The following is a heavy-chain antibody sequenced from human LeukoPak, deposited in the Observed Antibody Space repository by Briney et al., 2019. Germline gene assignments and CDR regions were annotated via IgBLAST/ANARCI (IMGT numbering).Heavy chain of an antibody. J-gene: IGHJ4*02. CDR1: GFTFSNYA. D-gene: IGHD1/OR15-1a*01. Sequence: GRSLRLPCAASGFTFSNYAMHWVRQAPGKGLEWVAVISYDDRNKYYADSVKGRFTISRDNSKNTLYLQMNSLRAEDTAVYYCARDNNGDYWGQGTLVTVSS. CDR2: ISYDDRNK. CDR3: ARDNNGDY. V-gene: IGHV3-30*04.